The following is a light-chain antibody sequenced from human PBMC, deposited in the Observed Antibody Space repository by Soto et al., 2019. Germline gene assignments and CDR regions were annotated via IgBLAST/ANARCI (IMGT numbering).Light chain of an antibody. J-gene: IGKJ1*01. Sequence: DIHNTQSPYTLSASVGARVTITCRASRTISSWLAWYQQKPGKAPKLLIYKATTLKSGVPSRFSGSGSGTEFTLTISSLQPDDFATYYCQHYNSYSEAFGQGTKVDIK. CDR3: QHYNSYSEA. CDR1: RTISSW. V-gene: IGKV1-5*03. CDR2: KAT.